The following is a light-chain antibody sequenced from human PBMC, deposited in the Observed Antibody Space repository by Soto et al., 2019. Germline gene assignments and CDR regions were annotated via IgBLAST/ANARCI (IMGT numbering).Light chain of an antibody. CDR2: AAS. V-gene: IGKV1-39*01. J-gene: IGKJ3*01. CDR1: QSISSN. CDR3: QQSYSTPFT. Sequence: DIQMTQSPSSLSASIGDRVTITCRASQSISSNLNWYQQKPGKAPKLLINAASSLQSGVPSRFSGSGSGTDFTLTISSLQPEDFATYYCQQSYSTPFTFGPGTKVDIK.